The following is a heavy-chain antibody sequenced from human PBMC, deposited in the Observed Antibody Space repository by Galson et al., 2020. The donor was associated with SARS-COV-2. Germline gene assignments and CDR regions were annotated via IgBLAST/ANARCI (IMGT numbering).Heavy chain of an antibody. Sequence: SETLSLTCTVSGGSISSSSYYWGWIRQPPGKGLEWIGSIYYSGSTYYNPSLKSRVTISVDTSKNQFSLKLSSVTAADTAVYYCARARQLGYCTNGVCYTQSIYFDYWGQGTLVTDSS. CDR2: IYYSGST. D-gene: IGHD2-8*01. V-gene: IGHV4-39*07. J-gene: IGHJ4*02. CDR1: GGSISSSSYY. CDR3: ARARQLGYCTNGVCYTQSIYFDY.